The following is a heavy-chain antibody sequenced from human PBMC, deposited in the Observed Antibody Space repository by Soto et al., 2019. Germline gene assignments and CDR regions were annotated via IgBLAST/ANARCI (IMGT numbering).Heavy chain of an antibody. V-gene: IGHV3-23*01. Sequence: EVQLLESGGGLVQPGGSLRISCIGSGFTFSSNAMSWVRQAPGKGLEWVSAISGSGGTTYYADSVKGRFAVSRDNSNNTLYLQMNSLRAEDTAVYYCAKQRAGFGSGSDTYYFDYWGQGILVTVSS. J-gene: IGHJ4*02. CDR3: AKQRAGFGSGSDTYYFDY. CDR1: GFTFSSNA. D-gene: IGHD3-10*01. CDR2: ISGSGGTT.